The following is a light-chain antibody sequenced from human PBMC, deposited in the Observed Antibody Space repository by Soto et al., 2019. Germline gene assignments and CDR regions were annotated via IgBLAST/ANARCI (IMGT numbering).Light chain of an antibody. V-gene: IGKV1-39*01. CDR1: QSISIY. Sequence: DIQMTQSPSSLSASVGGRVTITCRASQSISIYLNWYQQKPGKAPKLLIYAASSLQSGVPSRFSGSGSGTDFTLTISSLQPEDFATYYCQQSYSTPLTFGGGTKVDIK. CDR2: AAS. J-gene: IGKJ4*01. CDR3: QQSYSTPLT.